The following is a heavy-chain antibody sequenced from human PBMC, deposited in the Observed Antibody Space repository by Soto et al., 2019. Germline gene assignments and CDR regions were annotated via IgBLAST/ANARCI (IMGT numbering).Heavy chain of an antibody. CDR2: ISTDGVNK. J-gene: IGHJ4*02. D-gene: IGHD6-19*01. CDR3: ATAFLAGTGGDY. Sequence: GGSLRLSCAASGFTFSSYTLQWVRQAPGKGLEWVSVISTDGVNKYYADSVKGRFTISRDNSRNMVYLEMNSLRTEDTAVYYCATAFLAGTGGDYWGQGTLVTVSS. CDR1: GFTFSSYT. V-gene: IGHV3-30*04.